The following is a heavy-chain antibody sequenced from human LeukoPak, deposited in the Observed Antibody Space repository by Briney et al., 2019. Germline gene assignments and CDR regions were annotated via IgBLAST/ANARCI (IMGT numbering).Heavy chain of an antibody. CDR3: ARAVYSENDY. Sequence: SETLSLTCTVSGGSISSSYYYWGWIRQPPGKGLEWIGSIYYSGSTNYNPSLKSRVTISVDTSKNQFSLKLSSVTAADTAVYYCARAVYSENDYWGQGTLVTVSS. D-gene: IGHD2-8*01. J-gene: IGHJ4*02. V-gene: IGHV4-39*07. CDR2: IYYSGST. CDR1: GGSISSSYYY.